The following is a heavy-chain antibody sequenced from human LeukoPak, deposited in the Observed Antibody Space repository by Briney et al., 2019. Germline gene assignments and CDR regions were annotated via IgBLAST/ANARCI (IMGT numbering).Heavy chain of an antibody. Sequence: SVKVSCKASGGTFSSYAISWVRQAPGQGLEWMGGIIPIFGTANYAQKFQGRVTITTDESTSTAYMELSSLRSEDTAAYYCASGYYDSSGYYPIDYWGQGTLVTVSS. CDR2: IIPIFGTA. CDR3: ASGYYDSSGYYPIDY. J-gene: IGHJ4*02. V-gene: IGHV1-69*05. D-gene: IGHD3-22*01. CDR1: GGTFSSYA.